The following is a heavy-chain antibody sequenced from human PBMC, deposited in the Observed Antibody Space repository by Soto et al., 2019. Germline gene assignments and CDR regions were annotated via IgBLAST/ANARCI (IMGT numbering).Heavy chain of an antibody. V-gene: IGHV4-34*01. D-gene: IGHD3-3*01. Sequence: ETLSLTCAVYGGSFSGYYWSWIRQPPGKGLEWIGEINHSGSTNYNPSLKSRVTISVDTSKNQFSLKLSSVTAADTAVYYCARGPRFLEWKPSPFDPWGQGTLVTVSS. CDR1: GGSFSGYY. CDR2: INHSGST. J-gene: IGHJ5*02. CDR3: ARGPRFLEWKPSPFDP.